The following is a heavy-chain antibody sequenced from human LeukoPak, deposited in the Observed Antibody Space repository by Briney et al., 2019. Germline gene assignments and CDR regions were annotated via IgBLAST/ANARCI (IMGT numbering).Heavy chain of an antibody. CDR1: GGSISSYY. V-gene: IGHV4-34*01. CDR2: INHSGST. D-gene: IGHD6-6*01. Sequence: PSETLSLTCTVSGGSISSYYWSWIRQPPGKGLEWIGEINHSGSTNYNPSLKSRVTISVDTSKNQFSLKLSSVTAADTAVYYCARGKAARGDYYYYYMDVWGKGTTVTVSS. CDR3: ARGKAARGDYYYYYMDV. J-gene: IGHJ6*03.